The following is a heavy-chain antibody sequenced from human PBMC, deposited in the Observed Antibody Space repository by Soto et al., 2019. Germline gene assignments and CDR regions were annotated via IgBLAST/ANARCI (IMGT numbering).Heavy chain of an antibody. J-gene: IGHJ6*02. Sequence: PSETLSLTCTVSGGSISSYYWSWIRQPPGKGLEWIGYIYYSGSTNYNPSLKSRVTISVDTSKNQFSLKLSSVTAADTAVYYCARAQSRFGGYSYVDYYYGMDVWGQGTMVTVSS. CDR2: IYYSGST. V-gene: IGHV4-59*01. CDR3: ARAQSRFGGYSYVDYYYGMDV. CDR1: GGSISSYY. D-gene: IGHD5-18*01.